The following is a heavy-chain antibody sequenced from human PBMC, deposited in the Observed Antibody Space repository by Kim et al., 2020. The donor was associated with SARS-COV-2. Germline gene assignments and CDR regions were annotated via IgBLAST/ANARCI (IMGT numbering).Heavy chain of an antibody. J-gene: IGHJ6*02. CDR1: GFTFRSYG. V-gene: IGHV3-30*18. CDR2: ISYDGINK. Sequence: GGSLRLSCAASGFTFRSYGMHWLRQAPGQGLEWVAVISYDGINKFYADSVKGRFTISRDNSKNTVSVEMKSLRAEDTAVYYCAKEDSAVWFGFQGYDFYGMDVGGQGTTVTVS. CDR3: AKEDSAVWFGFQGYDFYGMDV. D-gene: IGHD3-3*01.